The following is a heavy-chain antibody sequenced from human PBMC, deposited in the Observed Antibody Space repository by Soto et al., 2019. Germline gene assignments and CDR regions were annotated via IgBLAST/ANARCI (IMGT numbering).Heavy chain of an antibody. D-gene: IGHD6-13*01. Sequence: SSETPSLTCAVYGGSFSGYYWSWIRQPPGKGLEWIGEINHSGSTNYNPSLKSRVTISVDTSKNQFSLKLSSVTAADTAVYYCGRGGGIAAVGTKSGREKRGRYYYGMDVGGQGTTVTVSS. CDR1: GGSFSGYY. CDR2: INHSGST. J-gene: IGHJ6*02. V-gene: IGHV4-34*01. CDR3: GRGGGIAAVGTKSGREKRGRYYYGMDV.